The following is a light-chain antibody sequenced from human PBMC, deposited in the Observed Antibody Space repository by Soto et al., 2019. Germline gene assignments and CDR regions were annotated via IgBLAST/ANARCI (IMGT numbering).Light chain of an antibody. CDR1: QSVGSG. V-gene: IGKV3-20*01. CDR3: QQYGSSGT. J-gene: IGKJ1*01. Sequence: ESVLIRSPATLSLSPGERATLSCRASQSVGSGLAWYQHKPGQAPRLVISDASNRATGIPDRFSGSGSGTDFTLTISRLEPEEFAVYYCQQYGSSGTFGQGTKVDIK. CDR2: DAS.